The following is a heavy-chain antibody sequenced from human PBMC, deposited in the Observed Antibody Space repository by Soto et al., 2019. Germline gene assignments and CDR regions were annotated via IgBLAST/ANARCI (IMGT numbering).Heavy chain of an antibody. J-gene: IGHJ6*02. CDR2: ISYSGGSK. D-gene: IGHD7-27*01. Sequence: PGGSMRLGCAACRFSFRSYAMGVVRQAPGKGLEWVSVISYSGGSKYYADSVKGRFTISRDNSKNTLYLQMNSLRAEDMAVYYCVFYWGRRRQAGLHYGLDFWGQGTLVTVSS. CDR1: RFSFRSYA. V-gene: IGHV3-30-3*02. CDR3: VFYWGRRRQAGLHYGLDF.